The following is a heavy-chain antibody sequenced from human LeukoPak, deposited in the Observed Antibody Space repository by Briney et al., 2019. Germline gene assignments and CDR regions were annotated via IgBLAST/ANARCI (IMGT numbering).Heavy chain of an antibody. Sequence: ASVKVSCKASGGTFSSYAISWVRQAPGQGLEWMGGIIPIFGTANYAQKFQGRVTITADESTSTAYMELSSLRSEDTAVYYCARAGYYYDSSGYSMLYYYYMDVWGKGTTVTVSS. V-gene: IGHV1-69*13. J-gene: IGHJ6*03. CDR1: GGTFSSYA. CDR3: ARAGYYYDSSGYSMLYYYYMDV. D-gene: IGHD3-22*01. CDR2: IIPIFGTA.